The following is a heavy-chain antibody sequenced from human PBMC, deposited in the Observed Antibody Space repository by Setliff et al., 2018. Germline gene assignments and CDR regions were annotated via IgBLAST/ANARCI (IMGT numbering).Heavy chain of an antibody. CDR1: GGSVSNSGFF. V-gene: IGHV4-39*01. CDR3: GRGFSRIEGWGNWFDP. D-gene: IGHD2-15*01. Sequence: SETLSLTCTVSGGSVSNSGFFWGWLRQAPGKGLEWIGNIYDSGSSNYNASLKSRLIITRNTSKDQISLKLTSVTAADTAVYYCGRGFSRIEGWGNWFDPWGQGILVTVSS. J-gene: IGHJ5*02. CDR2: IYDSGSS.